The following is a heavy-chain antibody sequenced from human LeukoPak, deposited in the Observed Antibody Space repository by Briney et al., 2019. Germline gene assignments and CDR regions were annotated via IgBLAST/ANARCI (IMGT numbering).Heavy chain of an antibody. D-gene: IGHD3-10*01. CDR2: IKHSGGT. J-gene: IGHJ4*02. CDR1: GGSFSEYY. V-gene: IGHV4-34*01. CDR3: ARTDVVRGVITEY. Sequence: SETLPLTCAVYGGSFSEYYWNWIRQPPGEGLEWIGEIKHSGGTNYKPSLKSRLTISEDTSKRQFSLKLTSVTAADTAVYYCARTDVVRGVITEYWGQGTLVTVSS.